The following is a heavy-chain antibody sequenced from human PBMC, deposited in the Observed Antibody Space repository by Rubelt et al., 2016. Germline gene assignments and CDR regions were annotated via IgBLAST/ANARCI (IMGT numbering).Heavy chain of an antibody. V-gene: IGHV3-23*01. CDR2: ISANGDRT. CDR3: ARGVYSGYESVWFDP. J-gene: IGHJ5*02. D-gene: IGHD5-12*01. Sequence: MTWVRQAPGKGLEWVSGISANGDRTYYADSVKGRFTVSRDNSTNTLYLQMNSLRSDDTAVYYCARGVYSGYESVWFDPWGQGTLVIVSS.